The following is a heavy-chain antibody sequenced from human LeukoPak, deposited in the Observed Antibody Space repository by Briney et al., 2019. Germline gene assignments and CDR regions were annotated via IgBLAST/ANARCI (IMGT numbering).Heavy chain of an antibody. D-gene: IGHD4-11*01. V-gene: IGHV3-21*01. CDR1: GFIFSNYN. J-gene: IGHJ4*02. CDR2: ISSSGSYI. CDR3: ARATTAKRGSEGY. Sequence: GGSLRLSCAASGFIFSNYNMNWVRQAPGKGLEWVSFISSSGSYIYFADSVNGRFTISRDDAKNSLFLQMNSLRAEDTGLYYCARATTAKRGSEGYWGRGTLVTVSS.